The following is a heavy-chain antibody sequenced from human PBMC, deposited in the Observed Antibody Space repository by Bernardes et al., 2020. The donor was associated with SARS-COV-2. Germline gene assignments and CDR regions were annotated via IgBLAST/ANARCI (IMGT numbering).Heavy chain of an antibody. CDR1: GGSISSSSYY. Sequence: SETLSLTCTVSGGSISSSSYYWGWIPQPPGKGLEWIGSIYYSGSTYYNPSLKSRVTISVDTSKNQFSLKLSSVTAADTAVYYCARHGRDTIFGVVIILGGFDYWGQGTLVTVSS. J-gene: IGHJ4*02. CDR3: ARHGRDTIFGVVIILGGFDY. D-gene: IGHD3-3*01. CDR2: IYYSGST. V-gene: IGHV4-39*01.